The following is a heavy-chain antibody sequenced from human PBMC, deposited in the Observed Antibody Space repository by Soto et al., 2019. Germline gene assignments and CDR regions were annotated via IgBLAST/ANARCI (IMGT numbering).Heavy chain of an antibody. D-gene: IGHD1-26*01. CDR1: GFIFRSYS. V-gene: IGHV3-48*01. Sequence: EVQLVESGGGLVQPGGSLRLSCAASGFIFRSYSMNWVRHAPGKGPEWVSYITSNSITTQYADPVKGRFTISRDNAKSSLSLQLNSLRAEDTAVYYCARDHMWAFDYWGQGTLVTVSS. J-gene: IGHJ4*02. CDR2: ITSNSITT. CDR3: ARDHMWAFDY.